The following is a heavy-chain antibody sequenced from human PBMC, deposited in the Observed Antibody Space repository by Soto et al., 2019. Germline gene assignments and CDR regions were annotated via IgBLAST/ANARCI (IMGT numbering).Heavy chain of an antibody. J-gene: IGHJ4*02. CDR1: GGSISSGGYY. V-gene: IGHV4-31*03. D-gene: IGHD3-10*01. Sequence: SETLSLTCTVSGGSISSGGYYWSWIRQHPGRGLEWIGYIYYSGSTYYNPSLKSRVTISVDTSKNQFSLKLSSVTAADTAVYYCARSMVRGVISFDYWGQGTLVTVSS. CDR3: ARSMVRGVISFDY. CDR2: IYYSGST.